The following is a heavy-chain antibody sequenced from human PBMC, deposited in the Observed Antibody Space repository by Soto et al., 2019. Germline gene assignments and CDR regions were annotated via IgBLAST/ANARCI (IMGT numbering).Heavy chain of an antibody. V-gene: IGHV1-69*06. Sequence: QVQLVQSGAEVKTPGSSAKVSCQASGGTYGSDTISWVRQAPGQGLEWVGGITPMFGKADYAHKFQGRVTITADKSTSTAYMELTSLRSEDTAIYYCARENCNTWNHNYSGMDVWGQGTMVTVSS. CDR3: ARENCNTWNHNYSGMDV. J-gene: IGHJ6*02. CDR1: GGTYGSDT. CDR2: ITPMFGKA. D-gene: IGHD1-20*01.